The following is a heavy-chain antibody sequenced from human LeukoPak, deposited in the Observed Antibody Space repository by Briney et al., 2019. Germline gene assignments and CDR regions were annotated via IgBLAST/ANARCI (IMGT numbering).Heavy chain of an antibody. CDR3: ATGAPTVTALGDAFDI. CDR1: GYTFTSYD. V-gene: IGHV1-8*01. J-gene: IGHJ3*02. CDR2: MNPNSGNT. Sequence: ASVKVSCKASGYTFTSYDINWVRQATGQGLEWMGWMNPNSGNTGYAQKFQGRVTITTDESTSTAYMELSSLRSEDTAVYYCATGAPTVTALGDAFDIWGQGTMVTVSS. D-gene: IGHD4-17*01.